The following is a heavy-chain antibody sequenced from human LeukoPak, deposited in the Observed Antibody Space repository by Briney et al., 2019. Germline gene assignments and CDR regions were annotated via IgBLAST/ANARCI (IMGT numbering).Heavy chain of an antibody. Sequence: GGSLRLSCAASGFTFSSYMMNWVRQAPGKGLEWVSSINSGSTYTYYTESVKGRFTVSRDNAKNTLYLQMNSLRAEGTAVYYCAKDGWFGESPYYYYGMDVWGQGTTVTVSS. D-gene: IGHD3-10*01. J-gene: IGHJ6*02. CDR1: GFTFSSYM. V-gene: IGHV3-21*01. CDR3: AKDGWFGESPYYYYGMDV. CDR2: INSGSTYT.